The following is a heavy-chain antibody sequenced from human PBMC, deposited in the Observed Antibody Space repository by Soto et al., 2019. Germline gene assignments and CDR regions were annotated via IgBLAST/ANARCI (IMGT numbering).Heavy chain of an antibody. J-gene: IGHJ4*02. CDR3: TRSYDFWSGYYLY. V-gene: IGHV3-49*03. Sequence: GGSLRLSCTASGFTFGDYAMSWFRQAPGKGLEWVGFIRSKAYVGTTEYAASVKGRFTISRDDSKSFAYLQMNSLKTEYTALYYCTRSYDFWSGYYLYWGQRTLVTVSS. CDR2: IRSKAYVGTT. CDR1: GFTFGDYA. D-gene: IGHD3-3*01.